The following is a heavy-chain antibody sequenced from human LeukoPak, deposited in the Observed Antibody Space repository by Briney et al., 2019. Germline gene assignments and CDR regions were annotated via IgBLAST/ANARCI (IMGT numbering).Heavy chain of an antibody. V-gene: IGHV4-59*01. Sequence: KPSETLSLTCTVSGGSISSYYWSWIRQPPGKGLEWIGYIYYSGSTNYNPSLKSRVTISVDTSKNQFSLKPSSVTAADTAVYYCARVYCSGGSCYDGIIDYWGQGTLVTVSS. J-gene: IGHJ4*02. CDR1: GGSISSYY. D-gene: IGHD2-15*01. CDR3: ARVYCSGGSCYDGIIDY. CDR2: IYYSGST.